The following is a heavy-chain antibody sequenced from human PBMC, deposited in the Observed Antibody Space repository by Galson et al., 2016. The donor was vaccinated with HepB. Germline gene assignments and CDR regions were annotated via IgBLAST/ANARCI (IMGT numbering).Heavy chain of an antibody. D-gene: IGHD4-23*01. Sequence: SVKVSCKASGYTFTSYDLNWVRQATGQGLEWLGWMNPNSGDTGYAQKFQGRVTSTRSTSLRTAYMELRSLTSEDTAVYYCARDYGGNSGWFDPWGQGTLVTVSS. J-gene: IGHJ5*02. CDR1: GYTFTSYD. CDR2: MNPNSGDT. V-gene: IGHV1-8*01. CDR3: ARDYGGNSGWFDP.